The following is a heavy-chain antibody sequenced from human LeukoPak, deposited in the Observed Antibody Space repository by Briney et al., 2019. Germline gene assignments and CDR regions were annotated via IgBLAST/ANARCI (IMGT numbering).Heavy chain of an antibody. Sequence: KSSETLSLTCTVSGGSISSYYWSWIRQPPGKGLEWIGYIYYSGSTNYNSSLKSRVTISVDTSKNQFSLKLSSVTAADTAVYYCASSRNDILTGYNPYAFDIWGQGTMVTVSS. CDR3: ASSRNDILTGYNPYAFDI. CDR2: IYYSGST. J-gene: IGHJ3*02. D-gene: IGHD3-9*01. CDR1: GGSISSYY. V-gene: IGHV4-59*01.